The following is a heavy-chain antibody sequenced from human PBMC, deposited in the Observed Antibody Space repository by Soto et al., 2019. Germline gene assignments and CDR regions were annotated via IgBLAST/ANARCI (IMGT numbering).Heavy chain of an antibody. D-gene: IGHD3-22*01. CDR2: INTYNGNR. CDR3: ASDRLRGYDSSGFSS. Sequence: QGQLVQSGAELRKPGASVKVSCKASGYSFSSYGINWVRQAPGQGLEWMGWINTYNGNRNYAQKFEDRVTMTTATSTNTVYMELRSLKSDDTAIYYCASDRLRGYDSSGFSSWGQGPLVTVSS. J-gene: IGHJ5*02. CDR1: GYSFSSYG. V-gene: IGHV1-18*01.